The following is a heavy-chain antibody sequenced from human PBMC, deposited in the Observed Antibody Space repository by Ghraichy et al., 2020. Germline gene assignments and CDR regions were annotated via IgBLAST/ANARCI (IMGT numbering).Heavy chain of an antibody. Sequence: GGTLRLSCVGSGFTFSGYSMNWVRQSPWKGLEWVAYITSSSRTRSYADSVKGRFTISRDNVQNSLYLQMNSLRDEDTAVYYCARGSKVVRFFYYDGMDVWGQGTTVTVSS. D-gene: IGHD4-23*01. CDR3: ARGSKVVRFFYYDGMDV. CDR2: ITSSSRTR. J-gene: IGHJ6*02. V-gene: IGHV3-48*02. CDR1: GFTFSGYS.